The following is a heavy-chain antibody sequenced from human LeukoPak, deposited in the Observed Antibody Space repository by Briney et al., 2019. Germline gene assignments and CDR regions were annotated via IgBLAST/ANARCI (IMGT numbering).Heavy chain of an antibody. V-gene: IGHV4-34*01. J-gene: IGHJ6*02. CDR3: ARHESYYYGMDV. CDR1: GGSFSGYY. Sequence: SETLSLTCAVYGGSFSGYYWRWIRQPPGKGLEWIGEINHSGSTNYNPSLKSRVTISLDTSKNQFSLKLSYVTAADTAVYYCARHESYYYGMDVWGQGTTVTVSS. CDR2: INHSGST.